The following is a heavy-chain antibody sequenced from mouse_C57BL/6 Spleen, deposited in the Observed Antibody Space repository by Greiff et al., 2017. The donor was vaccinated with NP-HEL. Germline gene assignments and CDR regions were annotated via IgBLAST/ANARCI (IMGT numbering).Heavy chain of an antibody. Sequence: EVKLMESGGGLVKPGGSLKLSCAASGFTFSDYGMHWVRQAPEKGLEWVAYISSGSSTIYYADTVKGRFTISRDNAKNTLFLQMTSLRSEDTAMYYCAGLPTTADAMDSWGQGTSVTVSS. V-gene: IGHV5-17*01. D-gene: IGHD1-2*01. CDR2: ISSGSSTI. CDR3: AGLPTTADAMDS. J-gene: IGHJ4*01. CDR1: GFTFSDYG.